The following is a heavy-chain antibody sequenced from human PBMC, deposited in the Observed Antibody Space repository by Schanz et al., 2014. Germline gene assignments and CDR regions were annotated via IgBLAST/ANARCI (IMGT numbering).Heavy chain of an antibody. D-gene: IGHD3-10*02. CDR2: INHSGGT. CDR3: ARHVLPYDAFDI. Sequence: QVQLQQWGAGLLKASETLSLTCAVYGGSSSDCYWSWIRQPPGKGLEWIGEINHSGGTNYNPSLKSRVTMSVDTSKNQFSLRLSSVSAADTAVYYCARHVLPYDAFDIWGQGTVVTVSS. V-gene: IGHV4-34*01. J-gene: IGHJ3*02. CDR1: GGSSSDCY.